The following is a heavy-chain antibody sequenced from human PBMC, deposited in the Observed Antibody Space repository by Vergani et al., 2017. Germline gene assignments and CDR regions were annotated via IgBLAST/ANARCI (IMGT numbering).Heavy chain of an antibody. J-gene: IGHJ4*02. CDR3: ARGIVGGLEFDN. Sequence: EVQLVESGGGLVKPGGSLRLSCAASGFTFSSYSMNWVRQAPGKGLEWVSYISGVGDTINYADSVKGRFTISRDNSLHLQMNSLRVEDTAVYYCARGIVGGLEFDNWGQGTLVTVSS. V-gene: IGHV3-21*01. D-gene: IGHD1-26*01. CDR2: ISGVGDTI. CDR1: GFTFSSYS.